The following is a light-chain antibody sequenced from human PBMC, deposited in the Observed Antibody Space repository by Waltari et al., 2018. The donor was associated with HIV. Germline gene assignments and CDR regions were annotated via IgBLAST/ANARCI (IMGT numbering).Light chain of an antibody. Sequence: SYELTQPPSVSVSPGQTARITCSGDALPKQYAYWYQQKAGQAPVLVIYKDSERPSGIPERFSGSSSGTTVTLTISGVQAEDEADYCCESADSSLWVFGGGTKLTVL. CDR2: KDS. V-gene: IGLV3-25*03. CDR1: ALPKQY. J-gene: IGLJ3*02. CDR3: ESADSSLWV.